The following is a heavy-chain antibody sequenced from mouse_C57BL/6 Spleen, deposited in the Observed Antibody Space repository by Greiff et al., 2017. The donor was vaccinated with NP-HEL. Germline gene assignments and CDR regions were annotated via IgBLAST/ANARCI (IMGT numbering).Heavy chain of an antibody. V-gene: IGHV1-50*01. CDR2: IDPSDSYT. CDR1: GYTFTSYW. D-gene: IGHD2-2*01. CDR3: ARAGGYDGAWFAY. J-gene: IGHJ3*01. Sequence: QVQLQQPGAELVKPGASVKLSCKASGYTFTSYWMQWVKQRPGQGLEWIGEIDPSDSYTNYNQKFKGKATLTVDTSSSTAYMQLSSLTSEDSAVYYWARAGGYDGAWFAYWGQGTLVTVSA.